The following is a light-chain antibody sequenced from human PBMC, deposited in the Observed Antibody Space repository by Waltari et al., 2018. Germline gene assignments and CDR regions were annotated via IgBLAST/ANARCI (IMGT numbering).Light chain of an antibody. CDR1: GSEVGGFKY. J-gene: IGLJ3*02. CDR2: GVS. V-gene: IGLV2-14*03. CDR3: CSYTTTTTWV. Sequence: QSALTQPASVSGSPGQSITLSCSGTGSEVGGFKYDYWYQQRPGIAPKLLIYGVSQRPSGVSDRFSGSKSGNRASLTISGLQAEDDSDYYCCSYTTTTTWVFGGGTKLTVL.